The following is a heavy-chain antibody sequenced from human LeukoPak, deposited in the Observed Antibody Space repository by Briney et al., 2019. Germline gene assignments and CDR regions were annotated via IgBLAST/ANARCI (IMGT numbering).Heavy chain of an antibody. CDR1: GFTFDDYA. J-gene: IGHJ4*02. CDR3: ARVLRHFDWSPFDY. CDR2: ISWIGSST. V-gene: IGHV3-20*04. D-gene: IGHD3-9*01. Sequence: GGSPRLSCAASGFTFDDYAMSWVRQGPGKGLEWVSGISWIGSSTGHADSVKGRFTISRDNARNSLYLQMNSLRAEDTAFYYCARVLRHFDWSPFDYWGQGILVTVSS.